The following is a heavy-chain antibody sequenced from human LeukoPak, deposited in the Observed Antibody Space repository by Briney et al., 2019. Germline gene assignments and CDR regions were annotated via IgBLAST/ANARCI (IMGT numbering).Heavy chain of an antibody. CDR1: GYTFTSYG. CDR3: ARVGYYDFWSGYSAFDY. J-gene: IGHJ4*02. D-gene: IGHD3-3*01. V-gene: IGHV1-18*01. Sequence: ASVKVSCKASGYTFTSYGISWVRQAPGQGLEWTGWISAYNGNTNYAQKLQGRVTMTTDTSTSTAYMELRSLRSDDTAVYYCARVGYYDFWSGYSAFDYWGQGTLVTVSS. CDR2: ISAYNGNT.